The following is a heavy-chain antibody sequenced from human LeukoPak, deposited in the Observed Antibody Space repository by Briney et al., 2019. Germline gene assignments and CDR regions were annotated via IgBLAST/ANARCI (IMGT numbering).Heavy chain of an antibody. Sequence: SGTLSLTCTVSGASISSYYWSWIRQPPGKGLEWIGYIDYSGSTNYNPSLKSRVTISVDTSKNQFSLKLSSVTAADTAVYYCARSDYGDNVAFDIWGQGTMVTVSS. CDR2: IDYSGST. V-gene: IGHV4-59*08. CDR3: ARSDYGDNVAFDI. CDR1: GASISSYY. J-gene: IGHJ3*02. D-gene: IGHD4-17*01.